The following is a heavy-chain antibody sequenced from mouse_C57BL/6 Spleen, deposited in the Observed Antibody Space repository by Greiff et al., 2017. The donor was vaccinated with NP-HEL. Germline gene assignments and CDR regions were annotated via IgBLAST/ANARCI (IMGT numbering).Heavy chain of an antibody. J-gene: IGHJ3*01. D-gene: IGHD1-1*01. CDR2: IYPGHSDT. CDR3: TDDFYYYGISPFAY. CDR1: GYTFTSYW. Sequence: EVQLQQSGTVLARPGASVKMSCKTSGYTFTSYWLPWVNQRPGPGLEWIGAIYPGHSDTSYTQKFKGKATLPAVTSASTAYMELSSLTNDDSAFDYCTDDFYYYGISPFAYWGQGTLVTVSA. V-gene: IGHV1-5*01.